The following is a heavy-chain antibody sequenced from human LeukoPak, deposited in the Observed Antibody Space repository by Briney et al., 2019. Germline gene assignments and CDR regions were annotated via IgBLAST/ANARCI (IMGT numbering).Heavy chain of an antibody. CDR3: ARDAGIPYCGGDCYPDY. V-gene: IGHV4-61*02. CDR1: GGSISSGSYY. Sequence: PSQTLSLTCTVSGGSISSGSYYWSWLRQPAGKGPEWIGRIYNSGSTNYIASLKSRIIISLDTSKNQFSLKLSSVTAADTAVYYCARDAGIPYCGGDCYPDYWGQGTLVTVSS. J-gene: IGHJ4*02. CDR2: IYNSGST. D-gene: IGHD2-21*01.